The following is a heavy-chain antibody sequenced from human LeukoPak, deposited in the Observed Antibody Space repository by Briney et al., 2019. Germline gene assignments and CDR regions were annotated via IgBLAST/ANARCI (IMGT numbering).Heavy chain of an antibody. CDR1: GGSISSYY. CDR2: IYYSGST. CDR3: ARHADSSSWYLGGWFDP. J-gene: IGHJ5*02. D-gene: IGHD6-13*01. V-gene: IGHV4-59*08. Sequence: PSETLSLTCTVSGGSISSYYWSWIRQPPGKGLEWIGYIYYSGSTNYNPSLKSRVTISVDTSKNQFSLKLSSVTAADTAVYYCARHADSSSWYLGGWFDPWGQGTLVTVSS.